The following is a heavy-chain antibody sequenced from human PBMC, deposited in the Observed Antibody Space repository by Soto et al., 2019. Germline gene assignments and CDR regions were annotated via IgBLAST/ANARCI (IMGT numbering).Heavy chain of an antibody. V-gene: IGHV4-34*01. CDR1: GGSFSGYY. CDR2: INHSGST. Sequence: SETLSLTCAVYGGSFSGYYWSWIRQPPGKGLEWIGEINHSGSTNYNPSLKSRVTISVDTSKNQFSLKLSSVTAEDTAVYYCASYGYSSGWHTHSAFDIWGQGTMVTVSS. J-gene: IGHJ3*02. D-gene: IGHD6-19*01. CDR3: ASYGYSSGWHTHSAFDI.